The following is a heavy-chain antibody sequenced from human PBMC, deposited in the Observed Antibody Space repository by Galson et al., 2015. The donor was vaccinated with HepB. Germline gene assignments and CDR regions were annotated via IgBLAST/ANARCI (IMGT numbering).Heavy chain of an antibody. CDR2: IKSKTDGGTT. CDR1: GFTFSNAW. J-gene: IGHJ4*02. V-gene: IGHV3-15*01. D-gene: IGHD2-2*02. Sequence: SLRLSCAASGFTFSNAWMSWVRQAPGKGLEWVGRIKSKTDGGTTDYAAPVKGRFTISRDDSKNTLYLQMNSLKTEDTAVYYCSTEGVVVPAAIMAYWGQGTLVTVSS. CDR3: STEGVVVPAAIMAY.